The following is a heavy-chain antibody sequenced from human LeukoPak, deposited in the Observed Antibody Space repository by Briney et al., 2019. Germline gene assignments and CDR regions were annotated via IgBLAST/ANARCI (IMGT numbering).Heavy chain of an antibody. CDR2: ISGSGGST. J-gene: IGHJ6*02. Sequence: GGSLRLSCAASGFTFSSNAMSWVRQAPGKGLEWVSAISGSGGSTYYADSVKGRFTISRDNSKNTLYLQMNSLRAEDTAVYYCAKGEWELPTDYYYYGMDVWGQGTTVTVSS. CDR1: GFTFSSNA. D-gene: IGHD1-26*01. CDR3: AKGEWELPTDYYYYGMDV. V-gene: IGHV3-23*01.